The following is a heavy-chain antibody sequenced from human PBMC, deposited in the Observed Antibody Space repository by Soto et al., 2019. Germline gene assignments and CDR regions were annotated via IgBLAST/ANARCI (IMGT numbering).Heavy chain of an antibody. CDR1: GDTFNFYT. V-gene: IGHV1-69*02. CDR2: IIPMLGMS. CDR3: STSYGSGSRPFDY. J-gene: IGHJ4*02. Sequence: QGQLVQSGAEVKKPGSSVKVSCKASGDTFNFYTISWVRQAPGQGLEWMGRIIPMLGMSNYAQKFQDRVTIIADKSTSTAYMQLSSLRSEDTAIYYCSTSYGSGSRPFDYWGQGTLVTVSS. D-gene: IGHD3-10*01.